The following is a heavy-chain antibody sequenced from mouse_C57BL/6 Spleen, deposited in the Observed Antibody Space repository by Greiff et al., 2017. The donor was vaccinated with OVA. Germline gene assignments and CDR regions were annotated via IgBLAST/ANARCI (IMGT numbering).Heavy chain of an antibody. J-gene: IGHJ4*01. CDR1: GFTFTDYY. CDR2: IRNKANGYTN. Sequence: EVKLMESGGGLVQPGGSLSLSCAASGFTFTDYYMSWVRQPPGKALEWLGFIRNKANGYTNEYSASVKGRFTISRDNSQSILYLQMNALRAEDSATYYCARYGDYYGSRSYYAMDYWGQGTSVTVSS. D-gene: IGHD1-1*01. V-gene: IGHV7-3*01. CDR3: ARYGDYYGSRSYYAMDY.